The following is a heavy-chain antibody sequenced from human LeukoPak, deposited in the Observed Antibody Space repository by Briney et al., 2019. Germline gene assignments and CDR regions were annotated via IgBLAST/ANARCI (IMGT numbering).Heavy chain of an antibody. CDR1: GYTFTSYD. J-gene: IGHJ4*02. CDR3: ARGRYLLGYCSSTSCYGGDY. D-gene: IGHD2-2*01. V-gene: IGHV1-8*01. Sequence: GASVKVSCKASGYTFTSYDINCVRQATGQGLEWMGWMNPNSGNTGYAQKFQGRVTMTRNTSISTAYMDLSSLRSEDTAVYYCARGRYLLGYCSSTSCYGGDYWGQGTLVTVSS. CDR2: MNPNSGNT.